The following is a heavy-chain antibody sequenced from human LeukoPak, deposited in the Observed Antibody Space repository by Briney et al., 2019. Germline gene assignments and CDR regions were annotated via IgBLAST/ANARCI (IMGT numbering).Heavy chain of an antibody. Sequence: PSETLSLTCAVSGASISGSGYYLGWIRQPPWRGLEWIGNIYYTGSTYYNASLQSRVTISIDMSKNQFSLRLSSVTAADTAMYYCVKSGGYGLIDYWGQGTLVTVSS. CDR2: IYYTGST. CDR1: GASISGSGYY. D-gene: IGHD6-19*01. V-gene: IGHV4-39*01. CDR3: VKSGGYGLIDY. J-gene: IGHJ4*02.